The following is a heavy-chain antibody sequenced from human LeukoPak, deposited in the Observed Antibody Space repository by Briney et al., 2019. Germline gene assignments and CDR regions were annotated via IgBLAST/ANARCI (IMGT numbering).Heavy chain of an antibody. Sequence: GGSLRLSCSASGFTFSRYPMHWVRQAPGKGLEYVSAISGNGGSTYYADSVKGRFTISRYNSKNTLYLQMSSLRTEDTAIYYCVKAQYDFWSGLDYWGQGTLVTVSS. J-gene: IGHJ4*02. D-gene: IGHD3-3*01. CDR3: VKAQYDFWSGLDY. CDR2: ISGNGGST. V-gene: IGHV3-64D*09. CDR1: GFTFSRYP.